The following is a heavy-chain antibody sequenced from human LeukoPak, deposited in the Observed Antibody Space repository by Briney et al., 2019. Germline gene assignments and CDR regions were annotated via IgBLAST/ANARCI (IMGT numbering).Heavy chain of an antibody. J-gene: IGHJ5*02. Sequence: GASVKVSCKASGYTFTSYGISWVRQAPGQGLEWMGWISAYNGNTNYAQKLQGRVTMTTDTSTSTAYMELRSLRSDDTAAYYCARGPFQSGSSSWYKNWFDPWGQGTLVTVSS. CDR3: ARGPFQSGSSSWYKNWFDP. CDR1: GYTFTSYG. D-gene: IGHD6-13*01. V-gene: IGHV1-18*01. CDR2: ISAYNGNT.